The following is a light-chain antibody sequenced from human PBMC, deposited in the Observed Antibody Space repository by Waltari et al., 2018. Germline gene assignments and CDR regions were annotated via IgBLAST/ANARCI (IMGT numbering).Light chain of an antibody. V-gene: IGLV2-23*01. Sequence: QSALTQPASLSGSPGQSITISCAGTKNDIGPYTFVSWFHQFPGQAPKLIVSEATKRPSGVSYRFSGSKSGNTASLTISGLQAEDEADYYCCSYAGGSRVIFGGGTKLTVL. CDR2: EAT. CDR3: CSYAGGSRVI. CDR1: KNDIGPYTF. J-gene: IGLJ2*01.